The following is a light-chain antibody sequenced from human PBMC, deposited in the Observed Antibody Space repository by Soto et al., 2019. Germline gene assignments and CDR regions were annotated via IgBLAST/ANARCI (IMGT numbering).Light chain of an antibody. Sequence: DIVMTQSPATLSVSPGERATLSCKASQSVSSSLAWYQQKPGRSPRLLIYGASTRATGIPARFSGSGSGTEFTLTISSLQSEDFAVYYCQHYNNWPLTFGGGTKVDIK. CDR1: QSVSSS. J-gene: IGKJ4*01. CDR3: QHYNNWPLT. CDR2: GAS. V-gene: IGKV3-15*01.